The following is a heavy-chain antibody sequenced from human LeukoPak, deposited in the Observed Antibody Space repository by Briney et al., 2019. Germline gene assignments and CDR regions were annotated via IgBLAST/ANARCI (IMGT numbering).Heavy chain of an antibody. V-gene: IGHV6-1*01. CDR3: ARDHPRKWGTFDY. CDR2: TYYRSKWSD. D-gene: IGHD2-8*01. CDR1: GDSVSSNSAA. J-gene: IGHJ4*02. Sequence: SQTLSLTCAISGDSVSSNSAAWNWIRQSPSRGLEWLGRTYYRSKWSDDYAVSVKSRITINPDTSKNHFSLQLNSVTPEDTAVYYCARDHPRKWGTFDYWGQGTLVTVSS.